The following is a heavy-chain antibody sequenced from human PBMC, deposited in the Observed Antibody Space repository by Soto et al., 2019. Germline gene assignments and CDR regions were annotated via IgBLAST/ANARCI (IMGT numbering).Heavy chain of an antibody. Sequence: SVNASCQSSVGTFSRYAITSLRQAPGQGLEWMGGIIPIFGKANYAQKFHGRVTITADESTSTAYMEMSSLRSEYTAVYYCARHYDSSGYYFDFWGQGTLVTGSS. V-gene: IGHV1-69*13. D-gene: IGHD3-22*01. CDR3: ARHYDSSGYYFDF. CDR1: VGTFSRYA. J-gene: IGHJ4*02. CDR2: IIPIFGKA.